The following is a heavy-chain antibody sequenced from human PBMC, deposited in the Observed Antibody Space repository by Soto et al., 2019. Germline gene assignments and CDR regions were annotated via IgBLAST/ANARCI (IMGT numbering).Heavy chain of an antibody. CDR2: MNPNSGNT. J-gene: IGHJ5*02. D-gene: IGHD3-10*01. CDR3: ARAPVYGSPNNWFDP. Sequence: ASVKVSCKTSGYTFTSYDINWVRQATGQGLEWMGRMNPNSGNTDYARKFQGRVTMTRDASISTAYMELSSLTSEDMAVYYCARAPVYGSPNNWFDPWGQGTQVTVSS. V-gene: IGHV1-8*01. CDR1: GYTFTSYD.